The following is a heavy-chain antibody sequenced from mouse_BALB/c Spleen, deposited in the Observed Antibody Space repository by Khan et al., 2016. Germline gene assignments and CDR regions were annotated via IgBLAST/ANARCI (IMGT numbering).Heavy chain of an antibody. CDR2: IDPYSGDT. CDR1: GYSFPDYF. J-gene: IGHJ3*01. CDR3: VPDGQYDD. D-gene: IGHD2-14*01. V-gene: IGHV1-37*01. Sequence: VPLLPSAPELVKPGASVKISCKASGYSFPDYFMNWVKQSHGKSLEWIGRIDPYSGDTFYNQKFKGKATLTVDKSSTTAPMDLLSLTLQDSAASYCVPDGQYDDWGKGTLVTVSA.